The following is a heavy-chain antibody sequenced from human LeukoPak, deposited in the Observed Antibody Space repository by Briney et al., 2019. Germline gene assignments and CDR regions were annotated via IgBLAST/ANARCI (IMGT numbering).Heavy chain of an antibody. J-gene: IGHJ3*02. Sequence: SETLSLTCAVSGGSISGYYWSWIRQSPGKGLEWIGYIHHSGNTNYNPALKSRVTISVDTSKTQFSLKLSSVTAADTAVYYCARGSLTYYDSSGYYYRAFDIWGQGTMVTVSS. CDR3: ARGSLTYYDSSGYYYRAFDI. CDR1: GGSISGYY. D-gene: IGHD3-22*01. CDR2: IHHSGNT. V-gene: IGHV4-59*12.